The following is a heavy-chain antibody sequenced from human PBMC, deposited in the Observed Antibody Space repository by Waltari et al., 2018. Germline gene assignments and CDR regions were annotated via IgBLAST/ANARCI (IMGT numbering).Heavy chain of an antibody. CDR2: IYPGDSDT. J-gene: IGHJ3*02. CDR3: ARRNLWFREVDDAFDI. CDR1: GYSFTSYW. Sequence: EVQLVQSGAEVKKPGESLKISCKGSGYSFTSYWIGWVRQMPGKGLEWMGIIYPGDSDTRYSPSFQGQVTISADKSISTAYLQWSSLKASDTAMYYCARRNLWFREVDDAFDIWGQGTMVTVSS. D-gene: IGHD3-10*01. V-gene: IGHV5-51*01.